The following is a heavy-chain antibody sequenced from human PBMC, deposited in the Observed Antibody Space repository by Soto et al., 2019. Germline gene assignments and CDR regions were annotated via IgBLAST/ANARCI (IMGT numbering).Heavy chain of an antibody. D-gene: IGHD3-10*01. CDR1: GGSISGYY. CDR2: IYYTGNT. CDR3: ARGLHYYDSGSHGFRFDP. V-gene: IGHV4-59*08. Sequence: QVQLQESGPGLVKPSETLSLSCTVSGGSISGYYWSWIRQPPGKGLEYIGYIYYTGNTNYNPSLKSRVTMSVDTSKNQFSLKLSSVTAADTAVYFCARGLHYYDSGSHGFRFDPWGQGTLVTVSS. J-gene: IGHJ5*02.